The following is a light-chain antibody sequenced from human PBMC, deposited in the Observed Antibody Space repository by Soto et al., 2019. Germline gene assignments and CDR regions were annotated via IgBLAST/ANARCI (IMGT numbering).Light chain of an antibody. V-gene: IGKV3-20*01. CDR3: QHYGYSQWT. CDR1: QSVSSSY. Sequence: EIVLTQSPGTLSLSAGERATLSCRASQSVSSSYLAWYQQKPGQAPRLLIYDTSNRASGIPDRFSGSGSGTEFTLTITRLEPEDSAVYFCQHYGYSQWTLGQGTKVDIK. CDR2: DTS. J-gene: IGKJ1*01.